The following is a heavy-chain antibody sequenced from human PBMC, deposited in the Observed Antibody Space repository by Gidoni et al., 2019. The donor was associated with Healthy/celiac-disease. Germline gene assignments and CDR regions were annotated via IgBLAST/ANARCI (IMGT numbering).Heavy chain of an antibody. Sequence: QITLKESGHTLVKRTQTLTLTCTVAGFSLSTSGVGVGWIRQPPGKALEWLALIYCDDDKRYSPSLKSRLTITKDTSKNQVVLTMTNMDPVDTATSYCAHRRRGYSGYDFGNYFDYWGQGTLVTVSS. V-gene: IGHV2-5*02. CDR1: GFSLSTSGVG. D-gene: IGHD5-12*01. J-gene: IGHJ4*02. CDR2: IYCDDDK. CDR3: AHRRRGYSGYDFGNYFDY.